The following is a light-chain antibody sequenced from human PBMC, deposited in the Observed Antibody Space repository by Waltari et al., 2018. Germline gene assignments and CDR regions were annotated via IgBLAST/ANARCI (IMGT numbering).Light chain of an antibody. J-gene: IGLJ3*02. V-gene: IGLV4-69*01. CDR3: QTGGHGTCV. Sequence: QLVLTQSPSASASLGASVKLTCTLSSGHSSNVIAWHQQRPEKGPRYLMKVNSDGSHRKGDAIPDRFSGSSSGAERYLTISSLQSEEEADYYCQTGGHGTCVFGGGTKLTVL. CDR1: SGHSSNV. CDR2: VNSDGSH.